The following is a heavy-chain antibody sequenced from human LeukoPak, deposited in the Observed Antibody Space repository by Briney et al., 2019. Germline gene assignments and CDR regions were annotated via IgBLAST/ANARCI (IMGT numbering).Heavy chain of an antibody. D-gene: IGHD6-6*01. J-gene: IGHJ6*03. Sequence: SETLSLTCAVYGGSFSGYYWSWIRQPPGKGLEWIGEINHSGSTNYNPSLKSRVTISVETSKNQLSLKLSSVTAADTAVYYCARGRFGSSSSNSRHLYYYYYYMDVWGKGTTVTVSS. CDR3: ARGRFGSSSSNSRHLYYYYYYMDV. CDR2: INHSGST. V-gene: IGHV4-34*01. CDR1: GGSFSGYY.